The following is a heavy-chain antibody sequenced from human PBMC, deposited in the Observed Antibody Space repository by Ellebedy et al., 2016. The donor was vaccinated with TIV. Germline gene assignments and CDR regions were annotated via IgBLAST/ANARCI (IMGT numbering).Heavy chain of an antibody. Sequence: ASVKVSXXASGYIFTNYYLHWVRQAPGQGLEWMGMISPSNANTNYAQKFQGRVTMTEDTSTDTAYMELSSLRSEDTAVFYCATDSSGWKSYYFDSWGQGTLVTVSS. CDR3: ATDSSGWKSYYFDS. CDR2: ISPSNANT. V-gene: IGHV1-46*01. CDR1: GYIFTNYY. D-gene: IGHD6-19*01. J-gene: IGHJ4*02.